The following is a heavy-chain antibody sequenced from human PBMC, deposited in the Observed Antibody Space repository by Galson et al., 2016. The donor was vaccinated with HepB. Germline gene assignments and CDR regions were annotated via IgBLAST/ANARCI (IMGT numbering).Heavy chain of an antibody. V-gene: IGHV3-48*01. CDR3: ARASQPYCSSTSCYAGYYHYYGMDV. CDR1: GFTFSSYS. J-gene: IGHJ6*02. D-gene: IGHD2-2*01. CDR2: ISSASSAI. Sequence: SLRLSCAASGFTFSSYSMNWVRQAPGKGLEWVSYISSASSAIFYADSVKGRFTISRDYSKNTLYLQMNSLRVDDTAVYYCARASQPYCSSTSCYAGYYHYYGMDVWGQGTTVTVSS.